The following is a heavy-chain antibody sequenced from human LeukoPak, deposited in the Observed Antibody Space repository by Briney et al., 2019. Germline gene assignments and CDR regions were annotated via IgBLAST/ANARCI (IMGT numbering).Heavy chain of an antibody. D-gene: IGHD2-15*01. V-gene: IGHV1-8*01. Sequence: ASVKVSCKASGYTFTSYDINWVRQATGQGLEWMGWMNPNSGNTGYAQKFQGRVTMTRNTSISTAYMELSSLRSEDTAVYYCARVRGCPPNLRKQERSGGSCYQAEQEYFQHWGQGTLVTVSS. CDR2: MNPNSGNT. J-gene: IGHJ1*01. CDR3: ARVRGCPPNLRKQERSGGSCYQAEQEYFQH. CDR1: GYTFTSYD.